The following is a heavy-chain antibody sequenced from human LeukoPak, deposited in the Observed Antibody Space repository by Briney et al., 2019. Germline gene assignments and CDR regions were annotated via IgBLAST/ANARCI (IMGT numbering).Heavy chain of an antibody. CDR3: ARARSWPEHAFDI. D-gene: IGHD5-24*01. Sequence: GGSLRHSCAASGLTISSSSNDMSWVRQASGKGLEWVSVLYGGGRTSYADSVKGRLTISRDNSKNTLYLQMNSLRAEDTAVYYCARARSWPEHAFDIWGQGTIVTVSS. CDR1: GLTISSSSND. V-gene: IGHV3-53*01. CDR2: LYGGGRT. J-gene: IGHJ3*02.